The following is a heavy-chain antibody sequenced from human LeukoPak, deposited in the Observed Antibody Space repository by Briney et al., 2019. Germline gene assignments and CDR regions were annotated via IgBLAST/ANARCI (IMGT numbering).Heavy chain of an antibody. D-gene: IGHD3-10*01. V-gene: IGHV3-7*01. CDR2: IKQDGSEK. CDR3: ARDSLLWFGELTNFPYFDY. CDR1: GFTFSSYA. Sequence: GRSLRLSCAASGFTFSSYAMHWVRQAPGKGLEWVANIKQDGSEKYYVDSVKGRFTISRDNAKNSLYLQMNSLRAEDTAVYYCARDSLLWFGELTNFPYFDYWGQGTLVTVSS. J-gene: IGHJ4*02.